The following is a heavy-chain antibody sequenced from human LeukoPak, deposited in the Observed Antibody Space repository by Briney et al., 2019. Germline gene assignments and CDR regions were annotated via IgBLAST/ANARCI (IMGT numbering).Heavy chain of an antibody. CDR1: GFSFSGYD. D-gene: IGHD3-22*01. J-gene: IGHJ4*02. V-gene: IGHV3-30*02. CDR3: VKGPPELDYDSSGYYYF. CDR2: IGYDGSNK. Sequence: QTGGSLRLSCAASGFSFSGYDMHWVRQAPGKGLEWVAIIGYDGSNKYYGDSVKGRFTISRDNSKNTLYLQMSSLRAEDTAVYYCVKGPPELDYDSSGYYYFWGQGTLVTVSS.